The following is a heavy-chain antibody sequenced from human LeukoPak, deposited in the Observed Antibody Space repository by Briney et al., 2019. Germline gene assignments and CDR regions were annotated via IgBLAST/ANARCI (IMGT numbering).Heavy chain of an antibody. D-gene: IGHD6-19*01. J-gene: IGHJ4*02. Sequence: PGGPLRLSCAASGVTFSSYAMSWVRQAPGKGLECVSAISGSGGSTYYADSVKGRFTISRDNSKNTLSLQMNSLRAEDTAVYFCAKGAVAGNQKPGGYWGQGTLVTVSS. CDR3: AKGAVAGNQKPGGY. V-gene: IGHV3-23*01. CDR2: ISGSGGST. CDR1: GVTFSSYA.